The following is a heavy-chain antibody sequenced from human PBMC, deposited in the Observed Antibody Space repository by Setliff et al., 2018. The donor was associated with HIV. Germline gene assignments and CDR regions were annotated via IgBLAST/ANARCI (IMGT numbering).Heavy chain of an antibody. CDR2: INTYNGNT. D-gene: IGHD2-2*01. Sequence: ASVKVSCKASGYSFNSYGISWVRQAPGQGLEWMGWINTYNGNTNYAQKLQGRVTMTTDTSTNTAYMELKSLRSDDTAVYYCARDREYCSSTSCPIGGWYFDLWGRGTLVTVS. CDR3: ARDREYCSSTSCPIGGWYFDL. V-gene: IGHV1-18*01. J-gene: IGHJ2*01. CDR1: GYSFNSYG.